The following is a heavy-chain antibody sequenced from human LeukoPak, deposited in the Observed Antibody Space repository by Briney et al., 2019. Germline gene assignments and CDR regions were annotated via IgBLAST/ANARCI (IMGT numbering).Heavy chain of an antibody. CDR3: AKSGTRSSWSPRVKTYFDY. V-gene: IGHV3-30*18. J-gene: IGHJ4*02. Sequence: GRSLRLSCAASGFTFSSYGMHWVRQAPGKGLEWVAVISYDVGKKYYADSVKGRFTISRDNSKNTLYLQMNSLRAEDTAVYYCAKSGTRSSWSPRVKTYFDYWGQGQWSPSLQ. D-gene: IGHD6-13*01. CDR2: ISYDVGKK. CDR1: GFTFSSYG.